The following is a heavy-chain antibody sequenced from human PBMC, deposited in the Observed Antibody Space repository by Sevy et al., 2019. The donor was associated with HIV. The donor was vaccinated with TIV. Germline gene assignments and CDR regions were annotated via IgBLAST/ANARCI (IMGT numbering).Heavy chain of an antibody. V-gene: IGHV3-23*01. CDR2: IGGSGGST. J-gene: IGHJ6*02. Sequence: QLGGSLRLSCVASGFTFSSYAMSWVRQAPGKGLEWVSAIGGSGGSTYYADSVKGRFTISRDNSKNTLYLQMNSLRAEDTAIYYCAKRPDFGVVIPTGVMDVWGQGTTVTVSS. D-gene: IGHD3-3*01. CDR3: AKRPDFGVVIPTGVMDV. CDR1: GFTFSSYA.